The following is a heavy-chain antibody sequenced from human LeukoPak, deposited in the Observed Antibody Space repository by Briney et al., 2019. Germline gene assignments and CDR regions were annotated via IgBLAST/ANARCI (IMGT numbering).Heavy chain of an antibody. D-gene: IGHD3-22*01. CDR1: GGSISSSNW. V-gene: IGHV4-4*02. CDR3: ARTEDYYDSSGDY. Sequence: KASGTLSLTCAVSGGSISSSNWWSWVRQPPGKGLEWIGEIYHSGSTNYNPSLKSRVTISVDKSKNQFSLKLSSVTAADTAVYYCARTEDYYDSSGDYWGQGTLVTVSS. J-gene: IGHJ4*02. CDR2: IYHSGST.